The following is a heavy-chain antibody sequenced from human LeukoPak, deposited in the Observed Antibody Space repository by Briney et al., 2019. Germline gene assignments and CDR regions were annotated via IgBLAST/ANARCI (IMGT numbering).Heavy chain of an antibody. V-gene: IGHV4-39*07. J-gene: IGHJ6*02. D-gene: IGHD2-2*01. CDR3: ARDRHIVVVPAAPHSYYYYSMDV. CDR2: IYDSGST. Sequence: PSETLSLTCTVSGGSIRSSYYYWGWIRQPPGKGLEWIGSIYDSGSTNYNPSLKSRVTISVDTSKNQFSLKLSSVTAADTAVYYCARDRHIVVVPAAPHSYYYYSMDVWGQGTTVTVSS. CDR1: GGSIRSSYYY.